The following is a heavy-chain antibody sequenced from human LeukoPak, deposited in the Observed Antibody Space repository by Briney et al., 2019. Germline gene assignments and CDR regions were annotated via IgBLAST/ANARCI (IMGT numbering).Heavy chain of an antibody. CDR1: GFTFSSYS. J-gene: IGHJ4*02. V-gene: IGHV3-21*01. CDR3: ARGPSGSYYFDY. Sequence: GGSLRLSCAASGFTFSSYSMNWVRQAPGKGLEWVSSISSSSSYIYYADSVKGRFTISRDNAKNSLYLQMNSLRDEDTAVYYCARGPSGSYYFDYWGQGTLVTVSS. CDR2: ISSSSSYI. D-gene: IGHD1-26*01.